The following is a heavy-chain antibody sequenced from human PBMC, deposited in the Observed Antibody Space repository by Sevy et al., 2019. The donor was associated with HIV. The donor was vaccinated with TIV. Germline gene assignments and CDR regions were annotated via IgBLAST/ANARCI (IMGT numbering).Heavy chain of an antibody. CDR1: GYTFTSYG. V-gene: IGHV1-18*01. Sequence: ASVKVSGKASGYTFTSYGISWVRQAPGQGLEWMGWVSAYNGNTNYAQKLQGRVTMTTDTSTSTAYMERRSLRSDDTAVYYCARDRVGATRSDDAFDIWGQGTMVTVSS. CDR2: VSAYNGNT. CDR3: ARDRVGATRSDDAFDI. J-gene: IGHJ3*02. D-gene: IGHD1-26*01.